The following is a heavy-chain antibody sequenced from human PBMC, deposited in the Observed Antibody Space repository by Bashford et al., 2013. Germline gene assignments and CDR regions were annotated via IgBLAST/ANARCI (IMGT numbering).Heavy chain of an antibody. V-gene: IGHV2-70*12. D-gene: IGHD5-18*01. CDR3: AHIPGHRYSYGPYFDY. J-gene: IGHJ4*02. CDR1: GFSLSTSGMC. Sequence: SGPTLVKPTQTLTLTCTFSGFSLSTSGMCVSWIRQPPGKALEWLALIDWDDDKYYSTSLKTRLTISKDTSKNQVVLTMTNMDPVDTATYYCAHIPGHRYSYGPYFDYWGQGTLVTVSS. CDR2: IDWDDDK.